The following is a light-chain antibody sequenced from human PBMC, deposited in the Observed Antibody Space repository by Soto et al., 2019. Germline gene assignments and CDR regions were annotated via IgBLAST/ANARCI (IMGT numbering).Light chain of an antibody. CDR1: QSVGTN. Sequence: EIVMTQSPATLSVSPGESVTLSCRASQSVGTNFAWYQQKPGQAPRLLIYGASTRATGIPTRFSGSGSGTEFTLTISSLQSEDFAVYYCQQYKNWPPITFGQGTRLEIK. J-gene: IGKJ5*01. CDR2: GAS. V-gene: IGKV3-15*01. CDR3: QQYKNWPPIT.